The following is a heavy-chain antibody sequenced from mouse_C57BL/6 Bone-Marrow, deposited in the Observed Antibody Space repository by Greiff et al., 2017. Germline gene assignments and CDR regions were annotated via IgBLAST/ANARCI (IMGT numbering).Heavy chain of an antibody. V-gene: IGHV14-2*01. J-gene: IGHJ3*01. CDR1: GFNIKDYY. CDR3: AYYYGSSYVAY. Sequence: VQLQQSGAELVKPGASVKLSCTAFGFNIKDYYMHWVKQRTEQGLEWIGRIDPEDGETKYAPKFKGKATITADTSSNTAYLQLSSLTSEDTAVYYCAYYYGSSYVAYWGQGTLVTVSA. D-gene: IGHD1-1*01. CDR2: IDPEDGET.